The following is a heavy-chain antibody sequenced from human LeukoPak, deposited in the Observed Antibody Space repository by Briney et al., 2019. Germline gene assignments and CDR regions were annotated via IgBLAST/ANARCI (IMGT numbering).Heavy chain of an antibody. CDR3: ARGPPLFDP. Sequence: GGSLRLSCAASGFTFSSYAMHWVRQAPGKGLEWVAVISHDGSNKYYADSVKGRFTISRDNAKNSLYLQMNSLRAEDTAVYYCARGPPLFDPWGQGTLVTVSS. CDR1: GFTFSSYA. J-gene: IGHJ5*02. V-gene: IGHV3-30-3*01. CDR2: ISHDGSNK.